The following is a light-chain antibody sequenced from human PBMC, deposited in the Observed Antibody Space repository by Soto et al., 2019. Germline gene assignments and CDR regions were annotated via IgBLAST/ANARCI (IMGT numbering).Light chain of an antibody. J-gene: IGLJ3*02. V-gene: IGLV2-14*03. CDR2: DVS. CDR3: SSYTSGNSWV. Sequence: QSALTQPASVSGSPGQSITISCTGTSSDVGSSNYVSWYQHHPGKAPQLIIFDVSDRPSGVSHRFSGSKSGNTASLIISGLLAEDEAYYYCSSYTSGNSWVFGGGTKLTVL. CDR1: SSDVGSSNY.